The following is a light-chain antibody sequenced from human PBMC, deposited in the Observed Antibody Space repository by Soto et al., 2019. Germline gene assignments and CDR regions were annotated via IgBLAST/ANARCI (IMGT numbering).Light chain of an antibody. CDR1: QSVSSY. V-gene: IGKV3-11*01. CDR3: QERSNWPLYT. J-gene: IGKJ2*01. CDR2: DAS. Sequence: EIVLTQSPATLSLSPGERATLSCRASQSVSSYLAWYQQRAGQAPRLLLYDASNRATGIPARFRGSGSGTVFTLTISSLEPENFSVYYCQERSNWPLYTFGQGTKLEIK.